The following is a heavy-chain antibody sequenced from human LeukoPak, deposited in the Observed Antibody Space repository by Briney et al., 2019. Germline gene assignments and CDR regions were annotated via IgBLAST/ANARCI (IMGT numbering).Heavy chain of an antibody. CDR1: GGSISSGGYY. D-gene: IGHD6-19*01. J-gene: IGHJ6*02. CDR2: IYYSGST. V-gene: IGHV4-61*08. Sequence: SETLSLTCTVSGGSISSGGYYWSWIRQHPGKGLEWIGYIYYSGSTNYNPSLKSRVTISVDTSKNQFSLKLSSVTAADTAVYYCARVMGGSSGWYLHYYYGMDVWGQGTTVTVSS. CDR3: ARVMGGSSGWYLHYYYGMDV.